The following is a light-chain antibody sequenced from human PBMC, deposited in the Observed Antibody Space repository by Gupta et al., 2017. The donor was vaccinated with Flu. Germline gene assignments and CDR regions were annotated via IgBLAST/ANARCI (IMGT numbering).Light chain of an antibody. CDR2: GAS. CDR3: QQYDSLPDT. V-gene: IGKV3-20*01. CDR1: QSVSRNS. Sequence: EIVLTQSPGTLSLSTGERATLSCRASQSVSRNSLAWYQHKPGQAPSLLIYGASSRATDIPERFSGSGSGTDFTLTISRLEPEDFAVYYCQQYDSLPDTFGQGTKLEIK. J-gene: IGKJ2*01.